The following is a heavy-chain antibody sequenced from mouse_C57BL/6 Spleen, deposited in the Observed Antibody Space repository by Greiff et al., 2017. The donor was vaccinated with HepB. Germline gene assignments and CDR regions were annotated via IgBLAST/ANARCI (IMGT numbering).Heavy chain of an antibody. D-gene: IGHD2-4*01. CDR2: IYPRDGST. CDR3: ARRGLYGKYDYDWYFDV. V-gene: IGHV1-78*01. Sequence: VKLQQSDAELVKPGASVKISCKVSGYTFTDHTIHWMKQRPEQGLEWIGYIYPRDGSTKYNEKFKGKATLTADKSSSTAYMQLNSLTSEDSAVYFCARRGLYGKYDYDWYFDVWGTGTTVTVSS. J-gene: IGHJ1*03. CDR1: GYTFTDHT.